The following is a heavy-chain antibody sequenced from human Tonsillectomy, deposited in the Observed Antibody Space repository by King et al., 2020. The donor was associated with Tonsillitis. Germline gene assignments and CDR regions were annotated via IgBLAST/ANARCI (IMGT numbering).Heavy chain of an antibody. J-gene: IGHJ5*02. V-gene: IGHV3-23*04. D-gene: IGHD3-22*01. CDR1: RFTFSSFG. CDR2: IPGGGGST. Sequence: VQLVESGGGLLQPGGSLRLSCVVSRFTFSSFGMSWVRQAPGKGLEWVSTIPGGGGSTYYSDSVKGRFTISRDNSKNTLYLQMNSLRAEDTPVYYCAKGRYYDNSGSFDHWGQGTLVTVSS. CDR3: AKGRYYDNSGSFDH.